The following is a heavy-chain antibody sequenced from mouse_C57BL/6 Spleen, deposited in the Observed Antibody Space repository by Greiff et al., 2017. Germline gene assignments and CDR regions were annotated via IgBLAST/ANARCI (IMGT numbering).Heavy chain of an antibody. CDR1: GYSITSGYY. V-gene: IGHV3-6*01. J-gene: IGHJ4*01. CDR2: ISYDGSN. Sequence: EVKLMESGPGLVKPSQSLSLTCSVTGYSITSGYYWNWIRQFPGNKLEWMGYISYDGSNNYNPSLKNRISITRDTSKNQFFLKLNSVTTEDTATYYCARGDYYDYDGYAMDDWGQGTSVTVSS. D-gene: IGHD2-4*01. CDR3: ARGDYYDYDGYAMDD.